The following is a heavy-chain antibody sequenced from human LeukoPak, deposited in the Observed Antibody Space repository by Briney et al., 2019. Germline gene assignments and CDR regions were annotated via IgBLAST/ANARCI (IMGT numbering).Heavy chain of an antibody. V-gene: IGHV3-43*02. CDR3: AKEGFHYDSSGYLGLDP. CDR2: ISGDGGST. D-gene: IGHD3-22*01. J-gene: IGHJ5*02. CDR1: GFTFDDYA. Sequence: GGSLRLSCAASGFTFDDYAMHWVRQAPGKGLEWVSLISGDGGSTYYADSVKGRFTISRDNSKNSLYLQMNSLRTEDTALYYCAKEGFHYDSSGYLGLDPWGQGTLVTVSS.